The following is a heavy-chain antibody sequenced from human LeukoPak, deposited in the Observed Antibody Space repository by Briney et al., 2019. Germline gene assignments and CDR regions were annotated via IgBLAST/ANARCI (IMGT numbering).Heavy chain of an antibody. CDR2: ISTYGGNT. V-gene: IGHV1-18*01. Sequence: ASVKVSCKASGYTFISYGVSWVRQAPGQGLEWMGWISTYGGNTNYAQKLQGRVTVTTDTSTSTVYMELRSLRSDDTAVYYCARPNTDSAGSFFDYWGQGTLVTVSS. D-gene: IGHD6-13*01. CDR1: GYTFISYG. J-gene: IGHJ4*02. CDR3: ARPNTDSAGSFFDY.